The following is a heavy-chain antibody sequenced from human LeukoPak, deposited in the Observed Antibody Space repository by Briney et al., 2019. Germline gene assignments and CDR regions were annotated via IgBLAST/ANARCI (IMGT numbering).Heavy chain of an antibody. CDR1: GGSFTDSF. D-gene: IGHD3-22*01. CDR3: ARLQYYDSSGYYYYYYGMDV. V-gene: IGHV4-34*01. J-gene: IGHJ6*02. CDR2: INRSGST. Sequence: SETLSLTCAVYGGSFTDSFWTWIRQPPGKGLEWIGEINRSGSTNFNPSPKSRVTISVDTSKNQFSLKLSSVTAADTAVYYCARLQYYDSSGYYYYYYGMDVWGQGTTVTVSS.